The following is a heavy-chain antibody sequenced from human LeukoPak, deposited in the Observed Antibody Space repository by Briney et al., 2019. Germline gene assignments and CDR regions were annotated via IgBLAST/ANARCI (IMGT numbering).Heavy chain of an antibody. CDR3: AREPLEDYYDSSGSLDAFDI. CDR2: ISGSGGST. V-gene: IGHV3-23*01. Sequence: GGSLRLSCAASGFTFSSYAMSWVRQAPGKGLEWVSGISGSGGSTYYTDSVKGRFTISRDNSKNTLYLQMNSLRAEDTAVYYCAREPLEDYYDSSGSLDAFDIWGQGTMVTVSS. CDR1: GFTFSSYA. J-gene: IGHJ3*02. D-gene: IGHD3-22*01.